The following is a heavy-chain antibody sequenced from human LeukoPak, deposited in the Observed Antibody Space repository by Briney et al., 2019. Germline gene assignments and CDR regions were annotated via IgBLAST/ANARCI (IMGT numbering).Heavy chain of an antibody. CDR3: ARLTVPDTDYYDSSGYATEAPIDY. D-gene: IGHD3-22*01. CDR2: IIPNLGIA. J-gene: IGHJ4*02. V-gene: IGHV1-69*04. CDR1: GGTFSSYA. Sequence: SVKLSCSVSGGTFSSYANSWVRLAHGPGHDLKGRIIPNLGIATNAQKVQGRVTITADKSTSTAYMELSSLRSEDTAVFYCARLTVPDTDYYDSSGYATEAPIDYWGQGTLVTVSS.